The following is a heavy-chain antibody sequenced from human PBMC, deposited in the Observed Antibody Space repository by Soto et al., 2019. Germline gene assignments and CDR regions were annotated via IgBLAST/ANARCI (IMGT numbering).Heavy chain of an antibody. CDR2: ISDTGSGT. CDR1: GFTFTSYA. V-gene: IGHV3-23*01. Sequence: EVQLLESGGGLVQPGGSLRLSCAASGFTFTSYAMSWVRQAPGKGLEWVSAISDTGSGTFYADSVKGRFTISRDNSKNTLYLQMHSLRDEDTAVYYCAKAHAWGRAVTTRFDYWGQGTLVTVSS. J-gene: IGHJ4*02. CDR3: AKAHAWGRAVTTRFDY. D-gene: IGHD4-17*01.